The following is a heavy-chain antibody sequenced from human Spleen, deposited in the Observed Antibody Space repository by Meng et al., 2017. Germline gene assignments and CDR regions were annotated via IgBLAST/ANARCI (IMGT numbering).Heavy chain of an antibody. Sequence: GESLKISCAASGFTFSSYAMHWVRQAPGKGLEWVAVISYDGSNKYYADSVKGRFTISRDNSKNTLYLQMNSLRAEDTAVYYCARVGWDYGDYLLDFWGQGTLVTVSS. CDR3: ARVGWDYGDYLLDF. J-gene: IGHJ4*02. D-gene: IGHD4-17*01. CDR1: GFTFSSYA. V-gene: IGHV3-30*01. CDR2: ISYDGSNK.